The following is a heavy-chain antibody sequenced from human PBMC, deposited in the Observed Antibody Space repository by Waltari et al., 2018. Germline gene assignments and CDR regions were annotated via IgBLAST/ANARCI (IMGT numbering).Heavy chain of an antibody. Sequence: QVQLQESGPGLVKPSETLSLTCTVPGGSISSHYWSWIRQPPGKGLEWIGYIYYSGSTNYNPSLKSRVTISVDTSKNQFSLKLSSVTAADTAVYYCARGDWNGDYERYWGQGTLVTVSS. D-gene: IGHD4-17*01. V-gene: IGHV4-59*08. J-gene: IGHJ4*02. CDR3: ARGDWNGDYERY. CDR1: GGSISSHY. CDR2: IYYSGST.